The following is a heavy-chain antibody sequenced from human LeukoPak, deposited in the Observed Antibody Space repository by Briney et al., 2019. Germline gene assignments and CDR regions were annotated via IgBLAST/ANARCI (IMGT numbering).Heavy chain of an antibody. V-gene: IGHV1-18*01. D-gene: IGHD4-17*01. J-gene: IGHJ4*02. CDR2: ISAYNGNT. CDR3: ARKQTDYGDYLRYYFDY. Sequence: GASVKVSCKASGYTFTSYGISWVRQAPGQGLEWMGWISAYNGNTNYAQKLQGRVTMTTDTSTSTAYMELRSLRSDDTAVYYCARKQTDYGDYLRYYFDYWGQGTLVTVSS. CDR1: GYTFTSYG.